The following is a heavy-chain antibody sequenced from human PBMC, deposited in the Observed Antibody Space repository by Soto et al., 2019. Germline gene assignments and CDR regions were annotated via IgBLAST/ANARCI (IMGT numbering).Heavy chain of an antibody. D-gene: IGHD2-2*01. V-gene: IGHV4-59*01. CDR1: GGSISTYY. J-gene: IGHJ4*02. CDR3: ARHYQLKCSSSSCYEVYFDY. Sequence: QVQLQESGPGLVKPSETLSLTCTVSGGSISTYYWSWIRQPPGKGLEWIGYIYYSGRTNYNPSLKSRVTRSVDKCKNQFSLKLSSVTAADTAVYYCARHYQLKCSSSSCYEVYFDYWGQGTLVTVSS. CDR2: IYYSGRT.